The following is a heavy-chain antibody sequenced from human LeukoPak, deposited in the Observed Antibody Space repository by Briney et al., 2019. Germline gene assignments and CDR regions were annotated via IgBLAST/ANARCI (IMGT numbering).Heavy chain of an antibody. J-gene: IGHJ4*02. CDR1: GFTFSSYS. D-gene: IGHD6-6*01. CDR3: ARDSSSLSYFDY. V-gene: IGHV3-21*01. CDR2: ISSSSSYI. Sequence: PGGSLRLSCAASGFTFSSYSMNWVRQAPGKGLEWVSSISSSSSYIYYADSVKGRFTISRDNAKNSLYLQMNSLRAEDTAVYYCARDSSSLSYFDYWGQGTLVTVSS.